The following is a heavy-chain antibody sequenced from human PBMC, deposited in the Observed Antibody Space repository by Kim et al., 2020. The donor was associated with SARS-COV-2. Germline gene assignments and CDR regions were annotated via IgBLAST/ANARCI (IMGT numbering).Heavy chain of an antibody. CDR3: ARVDWWQQTGHY. CDR2: INHSGST. Sequence: SETLSLTCAVYGGSFSGYYWSWIRQPPGKGLEWIGEINHSGSTNYNQSLKSRVTISVDTSKNQFSLKLSSVTAADTAVYYCARVDWWQQTGHYWGQGTLV. J-gene: IGHJ4*02. V-gene: IGHV4-34*01. CDR1: GGSFSGYY. D-gene: IGHD2-8*02.